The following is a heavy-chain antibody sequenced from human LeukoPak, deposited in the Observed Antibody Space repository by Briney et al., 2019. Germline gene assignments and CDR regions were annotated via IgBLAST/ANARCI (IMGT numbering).Heavy chain of an antibody. V-gene: IGHV1-18*01. CDR3: ARVGLCSGGSCYYYMDV. J-gene: IGHJ6*03. D-gene: IGHD2-15*01. CDR2: ISAYNGNT. Sequence: PGASVKVSCKASGYTISRYGISWVRQAPGQGLEWMGWISAYNGNTNYAQNVQGRVIMTTDTSTSTAYMELRSLRSDDTAVYYCARVGLCSGGSCYYYMDVWGKGTTVTVSS. CDR1: GYTISRYG.